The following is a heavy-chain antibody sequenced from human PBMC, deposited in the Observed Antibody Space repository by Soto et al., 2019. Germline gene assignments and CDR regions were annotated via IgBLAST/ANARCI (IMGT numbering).Heavy chain of an antibody. J-gene: IGHJ4*02. V-gene: IGHV3-23*01. CDR3: AKDKGGRYCSRTSCLYSLDD. Sequence: EVQLLASGGGLVQPGGSLRLSCTASGFTFSTYAMSWVRQAPGKGLEWVSTISDSGSTYYADSVQGRFTISSDNSKNTLYREMNSLRAEDTAVYYCAKDKGGRYCSRTSCLYSLDDWGQGTLVTVSS. CDR2: ISDSGST. D-gene: IGHD2-2*01. CDR1: GFTFSTYA.